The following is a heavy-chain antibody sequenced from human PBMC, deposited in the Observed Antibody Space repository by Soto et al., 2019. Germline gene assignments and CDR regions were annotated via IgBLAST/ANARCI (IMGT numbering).Heavy chain of an antibody. J-gene: IGHJ5*02. D-gene: IGHD1-26*01. V-gene: IGHV3-23*01. CDR1: GFTFSSYS. CDR3: AKDPLVGATYKWFDP. Sequence: GGSLRLSGAASGFTFSSYSISWVRQAPWKGLEWVSAISGSGVSTYYADSVKGRFTISRDNSKNTLYLQMNSLRAEDTDVYYCAKDPLVGATYKWFDPSGQGTQLTVSS. CDR2: ISGSGVST.